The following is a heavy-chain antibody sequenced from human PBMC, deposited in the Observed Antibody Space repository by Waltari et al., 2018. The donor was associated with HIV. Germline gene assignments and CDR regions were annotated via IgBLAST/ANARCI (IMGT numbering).Heavy chain of an antibody. D-gene: IGHD5-18*01. CDR3: ARGVPVDTTMCKYFFYAMVV. V-gene: IGHV1-46*01. CDR2: IGPSGGTT. J-gene: IGHJ6*02. Sequence: QVQLVQSGAEVKKPGASVKVSCKASGDTFSNYYMNWVRQAPGQGLEWMGIIGPSGGTTNYAQKFQGRVTMTRDTSTSTVYMALGSLRSEDTAIYYCARGVPVDTTMCKYFFYAMVVWCQLTTVTVSS. CDR1: GDTFSNYY.